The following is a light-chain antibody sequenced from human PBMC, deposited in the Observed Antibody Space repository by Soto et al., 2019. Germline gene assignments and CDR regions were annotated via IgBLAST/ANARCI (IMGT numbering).Light chain of an antibody. CDR1: QGISNF. CDR2: AAS. J-gene: IGKJ2*01. V-gene: IGKV1-9*01. CDR3: QQRNSYPRT. Sequence: DIQMTQSPSSLSASVGDRVTITCRASQGISNFLDWFQQKPGKAPNLLISAASTLQSGVPSRFSGSGSETEFTLTITSLQPEDSATYYCQQRNSYPRTFGQGTKVDIK.